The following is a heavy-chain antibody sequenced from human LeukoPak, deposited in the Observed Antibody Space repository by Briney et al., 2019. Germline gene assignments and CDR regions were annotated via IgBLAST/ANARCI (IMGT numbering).Heavy chain of an antibody. CDR3: ARGRYGPTYYYYYGMDV. V-gene: IGHV1-69*13. D-gene: IGHD4/OR15-4a*01. Sequence: SVKVSCKASGGTFSSYAISWVRQAPGQGLEWMGGIIPIFGTANYAQKFQGRVTITADESTSTAYMKLSSLRSEDTAVYYCARGRYGPTYYYYYGMDVWGQGTTVTVSS. J-gene: IGHJ6*02. CDR1: GGTFSSYA. CDR2: IIPIFGTA.